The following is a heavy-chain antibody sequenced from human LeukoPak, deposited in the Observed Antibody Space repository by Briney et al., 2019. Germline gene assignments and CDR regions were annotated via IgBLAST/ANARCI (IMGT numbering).Heavy chain of an antibody. CDR2: SRNKARSYTT. CDR1: GFTLSDHF. D-gene: IGHD3-10*01. CDR3: VRAGAETGGPYHMDV. Sequence: PGGSLRLSCSASGFTLSDHFMDWVRQAPGQGLEWVGRSRNKARSYTTEYAASVKGRFTISRDESTNSLYLQMNSLRTEDTAVYYCVRAGAETGGPYHMDVWGEGTTVTVSS. V-gene: IGHV3-72*01. J-gene: IGHJ6*03.